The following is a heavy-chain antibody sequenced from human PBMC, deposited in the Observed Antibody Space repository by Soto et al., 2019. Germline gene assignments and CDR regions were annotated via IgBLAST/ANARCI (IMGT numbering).Heavy chain of an antibody. V-gene: IGHV3-23*01. Sequence: EVQLLESGGGLVQPGGSLRVSCAASGFTFSSYGMSWVRQAPGKGLEWVSSISAAGGSAYYGDPVKGRFTISRDNSKNTLYLQMNSLRAEDTAVYYCAKPPPYCSSNTCYFPFDSWGQGTLVTVSS. D-gene: IGHD2-2*01. J-gene: IGHJ5*01. CDR2: ISAAGGSA. CDR1: GFTFSSYG. CDR3: AKPPPYCSSNTCYFPFDS.